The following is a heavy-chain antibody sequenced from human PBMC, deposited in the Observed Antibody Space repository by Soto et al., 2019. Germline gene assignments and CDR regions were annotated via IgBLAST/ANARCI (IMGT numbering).Heavy chain of an antibody. D-gene: IGHD3-22*01. V-gene: IGHV4-31*03. J-gene: IGHJ5*02. CDR3: ASIYDSSGYYYGNNWFDP. CDR1: GASIISGEYY. Sequence: SLTLSLTCSVSGASIISGEYYCSWIRQHPGKGLEWIGYIYDSGSTYYNPSLKSRVTISVDTSKNQFSLKLSSVTAADTAVYYCASIYDSSGYYYGNNWFDPWGQGTLVTVSS. CDR2: IYDSGST.